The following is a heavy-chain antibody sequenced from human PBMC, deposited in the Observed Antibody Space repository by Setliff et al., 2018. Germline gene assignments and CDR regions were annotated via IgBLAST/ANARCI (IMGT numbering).Heavy chain of an antibody. V-gene: IGHV3-11*06. J-gene: IGHJ5*02. Sequence: PGGSLRLSCEASGFKFSDYFMSWIRQAPGKGLEWLSHISDSSRTHTAYADSVRGRFTISRDNAKNSVYLQMNSLRAEDTAVYYCAKLPSGYPYNWFDPWGQGTLVTVSS. CDR1: GFKFSDYF. CDR3: AKLPSGYPYNWFDP. D-gene: IGHD3-22*01. CDR2: ISDSSRTHT.